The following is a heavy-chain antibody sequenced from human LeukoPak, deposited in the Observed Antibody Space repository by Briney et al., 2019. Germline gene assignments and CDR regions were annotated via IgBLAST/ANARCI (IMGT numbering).Heavy chain of an antibody. V-gene: IGHV3-7*04. CDR1: GFTFSSYW. CDR2: INRDGSEK. Sequence: PGGSLRLSCAASGFTFSSYWMSWVRQAPGKGLEWVASINRDGSEKYYVDSVRGRFTISRDNAKNSLYLQMNSLRPEDTAVYYCARRPAQYFDSWGQGTLVTVSS. J-gene: IGHJ4*02. CDR3: ARRPAQYFDS.